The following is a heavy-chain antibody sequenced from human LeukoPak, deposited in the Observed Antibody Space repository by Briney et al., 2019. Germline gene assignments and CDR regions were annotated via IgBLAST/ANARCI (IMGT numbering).Heavy chain of an antibody. CDR2: IYYSGST. Sequence: SETLSLTCTVSGGSISSSLYYWGWIRQPPGKGLEWIGTIYYSGSTNYNPSLKSRVTISVDTSKNQFSLKLSSVTAADTAVYYCARDSTSESYYDYWGQGTRVTVSS. CDR3: ARDSTSESYYDY. V-gene: IGHV4-39*07. CDR1: GGSISSSLYY. J-gene: IGHJ4*02. D-gene: IGHD2-2*01.